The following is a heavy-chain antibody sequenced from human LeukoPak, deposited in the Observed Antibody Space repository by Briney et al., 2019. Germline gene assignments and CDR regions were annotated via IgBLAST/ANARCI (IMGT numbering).Heavy chain of an antibody. J-gene: IGHJ4*02. CDR1: GFTFSSYA. Sequence: GGSLRLSCAASGFTFSSYAMSWVRQAPGKGLEWVSAISGSGGSTYYADSVKGRFTISRDNSKNTLYLQMNSLRAEDTAVYYCARDSGSSGWYLISYYFDYWGQGTLVTVSS. V-gene: IGHV3-23*01. CDR2: ISGSGGST. D-gene: IGHD6-19*01. CDR3: ARDSGSSGWYLISYYFDY.